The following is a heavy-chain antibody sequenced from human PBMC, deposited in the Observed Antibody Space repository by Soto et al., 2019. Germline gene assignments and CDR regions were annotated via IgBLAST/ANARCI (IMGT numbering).Heavy chain of an antibody. D-gene: IGHD2-2*01. Sequence: QVQLVESGGGVVQPGRSLRLSCGASGFTFSSYGMHWVRQAPGKGLEWVAVISYDGSNKYYADSVKGRFTISRDNSKNTLYLQMNSLRAEDTAVYYCAKGGDQLLNYYYGMDVWGQGTTVTVSS. V-gene: IGHV3-30*18. CDR1: GFTFSSYG. CDR2: ISYDGSNK. CDR3: AKGGDQLLNYYYGMDV. J-gene: IGHJ6*02.